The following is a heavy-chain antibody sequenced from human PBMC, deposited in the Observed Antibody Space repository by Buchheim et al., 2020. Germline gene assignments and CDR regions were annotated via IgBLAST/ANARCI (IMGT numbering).Heavy chain of an antibody. Sequence: QVQLVQSGAEVKKPGASVKVSCKASGYTFTSYYMHWVRQAPGQGLEWMGIINPSGGSTSYAQKFQGRVTMTRDTSTSTVYMELSSLRSEDTAVYYCARSARDFWSGYVTSYYYYYYYMDVWGKGTT. CDR3: ARSARDFWSGYVTSYYYYYYYMDV. CDR2: INPSGGST. CDR1: GYTFTSYY. D-gene: IGHD3-3*01. J-gene: IGHJ6*03. V-gene: IGHV1-46*01.